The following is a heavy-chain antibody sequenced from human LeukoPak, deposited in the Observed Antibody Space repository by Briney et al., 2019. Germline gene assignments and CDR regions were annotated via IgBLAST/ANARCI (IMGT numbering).Heavy chain of an antibody. J-gene: IGHJ4*02. CDR1: GFTFSSYA. Sequence: GGSLRLSCAASGFTFSSYAMSWVRQAPGKGLEWVSAISGSGGSTYYADSVKGRFTISRDNSTNTLYLQMNSLRAEDTAVYYCAKVRGEYYDFWSGYYPGDYWGQGTLVTVSS. D-gene: IGHD3-3*01. V-gene: IGHV3-23*01. CDR2: ISGSGGST. CDR3: AKVRGEYYDFWSGYYPGDY.